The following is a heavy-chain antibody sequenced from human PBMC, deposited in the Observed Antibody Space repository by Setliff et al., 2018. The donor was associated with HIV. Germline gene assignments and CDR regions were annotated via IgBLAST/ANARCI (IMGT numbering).Heavy chain of an antibody. CDR1: GFNFRSYG. CDR2: ISNDGGRE. Sequence: GGSLRLSCAASGFNFRSYGMTWVRQAPGRGLEWAAIISNDGGREYYVDSVKGRFTISRDNAKNTLYLQMNSLRAEDTAVYYCARVASGYDYGWLDPWGQGTLVTVSS. J-gene: IGHJ5*02. D-gene: IGHD5-12*01. V-gene: IGHV3-7*01. CDR3: ARVASGYDYGWLDP.